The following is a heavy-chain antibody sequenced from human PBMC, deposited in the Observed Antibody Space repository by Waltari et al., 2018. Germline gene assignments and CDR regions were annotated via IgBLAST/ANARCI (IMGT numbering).Heavy chain of an antibody. CDR3: ARAVVVVPAALRYYYYYYYMDV. V-gene: IGHV4-59*01. CDR1: GGSISSYY. CDR2: IYYSGST. D-gene: IGHD2-2*01. Sequence: QVQLQESGSGLVKPSETLSLTCTVSGGSISSYYWSWIRQPPGKGLEWIGYIYYSGSTNYNPSLKSRVTISVDTSKNQFSRKLSSVTAADTAVYYCARAVVVVPAALRYYYYYYYMDVWGKGTTVTVSS. J-gene: IGHJ6*03.